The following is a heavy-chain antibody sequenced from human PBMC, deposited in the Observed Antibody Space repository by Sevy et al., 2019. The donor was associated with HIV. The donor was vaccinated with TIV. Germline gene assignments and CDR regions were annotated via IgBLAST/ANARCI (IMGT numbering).Heavy chain of an antibody. CDR3: ARDGGANWDGRPSGTVFDY. Sequence: SQTLSLTCAISGDGVSSRGTVWNWIRQSPSRGLEWLGRTYYRSKWWNNYALSVKSPISINPDTSKNQVSLHLNSVTPDDTAVYYCARDGGANWDGRPSGTVFDYWGQGTLVTVSS. CDR1: GDGVSSRGTV. D-gene: IGHD1-1*01. J-gene: IGHJ4*02. V-gene: IGHV6-1*01. CDR2: TYYRSKWWN.